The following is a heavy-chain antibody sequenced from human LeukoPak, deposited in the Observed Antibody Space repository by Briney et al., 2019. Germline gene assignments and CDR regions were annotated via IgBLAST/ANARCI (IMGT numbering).Heavy chain of an antibody. Sequence: SGGSLRLSCAASGFTFSDYCMTWIRQAPGKGLEWISYISTSGSHTTYADSVKGRFTISRDNANNALYLQMASLRAEDTAVYCCARLLGGYSDYWGQGTLVTVSS. V-gene: IGHV3-11*03. CDR3: ARLLGGYSDY. D-gene: IGHD5-18*01. J-gene: IGHJ4*02. CDR1: GFTFSDYC. CDR2: ISTSGSHT.